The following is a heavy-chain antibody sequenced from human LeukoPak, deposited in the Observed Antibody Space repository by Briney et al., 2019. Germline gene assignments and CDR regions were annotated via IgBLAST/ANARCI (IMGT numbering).Heavy chain of an antibody. CDR2: IHYSGST. J-gene: IGHJ2*01. V-gene: IGHV4-39*07. CDR3: ARDRFYGDYVHWYFDL. Sequence: SETLSLTCNVSGGSISSSSYYWGWIRQPPGKGLEWIGSIHYSGSTYYNPSLRTRVTISVDTSKNQFSLKLTSVTAADTAVYYCARDRFYGDYVHWYFDLWGRGTLVTVSS. CDR1: GGSISSSSYY. D-gene: IGHD4-17*01.